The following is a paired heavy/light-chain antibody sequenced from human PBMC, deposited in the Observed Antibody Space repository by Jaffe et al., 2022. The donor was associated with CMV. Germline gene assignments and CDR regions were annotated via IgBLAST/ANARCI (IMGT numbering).Heavy chain of an antibody. J-gene: IGHJ5*02. V-gene: IGHV4-59*01. D-gene: IGHD6-13*01. CDR1: GGSISSYY. CDR2: IYYSGST. CDR3: ARGFADPAAGTRGHWFDP. Sequence: QVQLQESGPGLVKPSETLSLTCTVSGGSISSYYWSWIRQPPGKGLEWIGYIYYSGSTNYNPSLKSRVTISVDTSKNQFSLKLSSVTAADTAVYYCARGFADPAAGTRGHWFDPWGQGTLVTVSS.
Light chain of an antibody. CDR3: QAWDSSLVV. CDR1: KLGDKY. J-gene: IGLJ2*01. Sequence: SYELTQPPSVSVSPGQTASITCSGDKLGDKYACWYQQKPGQSPVLVIYQDSKRPSGIPERFSGSNSGNTATLTISGTQAMDEADYYCQAWDSSLVVFGGGTKLTVL. V-gene: IGLV3-1*01. CDR2: QDS.